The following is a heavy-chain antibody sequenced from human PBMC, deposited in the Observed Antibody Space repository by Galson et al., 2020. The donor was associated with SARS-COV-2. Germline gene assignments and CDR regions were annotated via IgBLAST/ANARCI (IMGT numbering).Heavy chain of an antibody. D-gene: IGHD5-18*01. CDR1: GYTFTGYY. Sequence: ASVKVSCKASGYTFTGYYMHWVRQAPGQGLEWMGWSHPNSAGTNYAQKFQGRVTMTRDTSISIAYMELSRLRSDDTAVYYCARDGTAMVTNGFDIWGQGTMVTVSS. J-gene: IGHJ3*02. V-gene: IGHV1-2*02. CDR2: SHPNSAGT. CDR3: ARDGTAMVTNGFDI.